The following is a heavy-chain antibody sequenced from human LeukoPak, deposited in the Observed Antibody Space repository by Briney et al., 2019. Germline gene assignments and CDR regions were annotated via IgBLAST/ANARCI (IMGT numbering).Heavy chain of an antibody. D-gene: IGHD2-2*01. CDR3: AGPPQELVSAAPFDY. CDR1: GYTFPIYY. J-gene: IGHJ4*02. V-gene: IGHV1-2*02. CDR2: ILPNSGDT. Sequence: ASVKVSCKGSGYTFPIYYIHWVRQAPGEGLEWVGWILPNSGDTFYAQRFRGRVTMTSDTSTNTAYMDLYKLTSDDTAVYFCAGPPQELVSAAPFDYWGQGTLVTVSS.